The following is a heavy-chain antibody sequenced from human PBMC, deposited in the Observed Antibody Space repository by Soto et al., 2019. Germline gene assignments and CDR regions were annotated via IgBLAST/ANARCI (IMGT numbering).Heavy chain of an antibody. CDR2: ISSSGSTI. CDR3: ARSPIAGATTGAFDI. J-gene: IGHJ3*02. Sequence: GGSLRLSCAASGFTFSSYEMNWVRQAPGKGLEWVSYISSSGSTIYYADSVKGRFTISRDNAKNSLYLQMNSLRAEDTAVYYCARSPIAGATTGAFDIWGQGTMVTVSS. CDR1: GFTFSSYE. D-gene: IGHD1-26*01. V-gene: IGHV3-48*03.